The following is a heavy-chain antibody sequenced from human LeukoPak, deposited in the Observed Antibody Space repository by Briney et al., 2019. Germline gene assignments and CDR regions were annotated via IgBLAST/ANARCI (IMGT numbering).Heavy chain of an antibody. J-gene: IGHJ3*02. Sequence: PGGSLRLSCAASGFTFSTFAMIWVRQPPGKGLEWVSSIFPSGGEIHYADSVRGRFTISRDNSKNTVHLQMNNLRAEDAAMYFCARRLYIVRGAFDIWGQGTMVTVSS. CDR2: IFPSGGEI. V-gene: IGHV3-23*01. CDR3: ARRLYIVRGAFDI. D-gene: IGHD2/OR15-2a*01. CDR1: GFTFSTFA.